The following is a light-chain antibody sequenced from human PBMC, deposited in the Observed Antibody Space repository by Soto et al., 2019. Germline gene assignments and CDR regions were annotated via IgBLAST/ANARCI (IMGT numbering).Light chain of an antibody. CDR3: QQSDSTPYT. V-gene: IGKV1-39*01. Sequence: DIQMTQSPSSLSASVGDRVIISCRAGQTISTYLNWYQQKPGKAPRLLIYDASSLLSGVPSRFSGSGSGTDFTLTIASLQPEDFSTYYCQQSDSTPYTFGQGTKVDIK. CDR1: QTISTY. J-gene: IGKJ2*01. CDR2: DAS.